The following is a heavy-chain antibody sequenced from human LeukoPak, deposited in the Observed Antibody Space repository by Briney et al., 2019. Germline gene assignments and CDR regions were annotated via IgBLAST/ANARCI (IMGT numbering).Heavy chain of an antibody. CDR1: GFTFSSYG. Sequence: GGSLRLSCAASGFTFSSYGMSWVRQAPGKGLEWASAISGSGGSTYYADSMKGRFTISRDNSKNTLYLQMNSLRAEDTAVYYCAKLKSRGYSYGFPSWFDPWGQGTLVTVSS. V-gene: IGHV3-23*01. D-gene: IGHD5-18*01. J-gene: IGHJ5*02. CDR3: AKLKSRGYSYGFPSWFDP. CDR2: ISGSGGST.